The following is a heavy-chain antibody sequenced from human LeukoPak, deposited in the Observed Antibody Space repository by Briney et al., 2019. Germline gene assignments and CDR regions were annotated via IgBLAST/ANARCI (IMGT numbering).Heavy chain of an antibody. CDR2: VYYSGST. J-gene: IGHJ4*02. V-gene: IGHV4-59*01. CDR1: GGSISSYY. Sequence: SETLSLTCTVSGGSISSYYWSWIRQPAGKGLEWIGYVYYSGSTIYSPSLRSRVTISVDTSKNQFSLKLRSVTAADTAVYYCARGGYQTDYWGQGTLVTVSS. D-gene: IGHD5-12*01. CDR3: ARGGYQTDY.